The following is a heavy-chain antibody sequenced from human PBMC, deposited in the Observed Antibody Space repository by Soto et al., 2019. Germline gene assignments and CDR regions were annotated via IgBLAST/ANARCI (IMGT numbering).Heavy chain of an antibody. CDR1: GASISTYY. V-gene: IGHV4-59*01. D-gene: IGHD3-10*01. CDR2: IYYDGST. Sequence: PSETLSLTCSVSGASISTYYWTWIRQPPGKGLEWIGYIYYDGSTNYNPSLRSRVTISIVTSNQFSLRLSSVTAADTAVYYCARGGTGGFRVNDLDYWGQGTLVTATS. CDR3: ARGGTGGFRVNDLDY. J-gene: IGHJ4*02.